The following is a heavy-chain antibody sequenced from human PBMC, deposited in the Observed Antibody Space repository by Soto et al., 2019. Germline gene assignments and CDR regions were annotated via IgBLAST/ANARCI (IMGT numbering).Heavy chain of an antibody. CDR1: GYTFSNDG. J-gene: IGHJ6*02. Sequence: QVQLVQSGAEVKKPGASVKVSCKASGYTFSNDGISWVRQGPGQGLEWMGWISGYNGNTHYEEKVQDRIKMTTDTSTSTTYLELRSLRSDDTAVYFCARDPGFGFGYSYAFAMDVWGHGTTVTVSS. CDR3: ARDPGFGFGYSYAFAMDV. CDR2: ISGYNGNT. V-gene: IGHV1-18*01. D-gene: IGHD5-18*01.